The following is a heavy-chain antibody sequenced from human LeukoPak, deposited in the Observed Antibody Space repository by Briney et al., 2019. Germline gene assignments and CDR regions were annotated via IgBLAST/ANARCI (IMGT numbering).Heavy chain of an antibody. V-gene: IGHV4-34*01. CDR3: ARGRPVLRFLLSPHAHNWFDP. CDR1: GGSFSGYY. J-gene: IGHJ5*02. Sequence: SQTLSLTCAVYGGSFSGYYWSWIRQPPGKGLEWIGEINHSGSTNYNPPLKSRVTISVDTSKNQFSLKLSSVTAADTAVYYCARGRPVLRFLLSPHAHNWFDPWGQGTLVTVSS. CDR2: INHSGST. D-gene: IGHD3-3*01.